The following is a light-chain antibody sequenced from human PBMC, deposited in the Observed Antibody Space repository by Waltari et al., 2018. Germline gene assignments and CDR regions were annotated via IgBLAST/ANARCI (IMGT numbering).Light chain of an antibody. V-gene: IGLV1-51*01. Sequence: QSVLTQPPSVSAAAGQKVTISCSGSGSNIGNNFVSWYQQLPGIAPKLLIFDNNKRPSGIPDRFSGSKSGSSATLGIAGLQTGDEAEYYCGTWDSDLSVVFGAGTRLTVL. CDR2: DNN. CDR3: GTWDSDLSVV. J-gene: IGLJ2*01. CDR1: GSNIGNNF.